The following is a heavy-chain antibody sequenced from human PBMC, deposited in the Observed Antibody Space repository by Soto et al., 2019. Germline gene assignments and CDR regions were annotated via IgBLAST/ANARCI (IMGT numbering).Heavy chain of an antibody. CDR1: GGSISSSSYY. Sequence: PSETLSLTCTVSGGSISSSSYYWGWIRQPPGKGLEWIGSIYYSGSTYYNPSLKSRVTISVDTSKNQFSLKLSSVTAADTAVYYCASEYYYDRSGYYHETDYFDYWGQGTLVTVSS. V-gene: IGHV4-39*01. CDR3: ASEYYYDRSGYYHETDYFDY. J-gene: IGHJ4*02. D-gene: IGHD3-22*01. CDR2: IYYSGST.